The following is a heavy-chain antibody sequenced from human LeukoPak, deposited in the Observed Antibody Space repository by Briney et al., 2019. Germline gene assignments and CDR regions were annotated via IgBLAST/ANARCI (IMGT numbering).Heavy chain of an antibody. D-gene: IGHD4-11*01. CDR2: MNEEGSEK. CDR1: GFVFSNYW. CDR3: ARDRGYSNFDY. V-gene: IGHV3-7*01. Sequence: GGSLRLSCAASGFVFSNYWMSWVRQAPVKGLEWVANMNEEGSEKKYVDSVKGRFTISRDNAQDSLYLQMHSLRAEDTAVYYCARDRGYSNFDYWGQGPLLTVSS. J-gene: IGHJ4*02.